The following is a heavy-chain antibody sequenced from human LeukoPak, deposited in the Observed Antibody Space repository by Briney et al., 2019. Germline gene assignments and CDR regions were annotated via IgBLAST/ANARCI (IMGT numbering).Heavy chain of an antibody. J-gene: IGHJ3*02. V-gene: IGHV3-30-3*01. CDR3: ARERQDTILHSGAFDI. Sequence: PGGSLRLSCAASGFTFSTYFMHWVRQAPGKGLEWVPDIPSDGSHTFYAESVKGRFTISRDNSKNTLYLQMNSLRAEDTAVYFCARERQDTILHSGAFDIWGQGTMVTVSS. D-gene: IGHD2-21*01. CDR2: IPSDGSHT. CDR1: GFTFSTYF.